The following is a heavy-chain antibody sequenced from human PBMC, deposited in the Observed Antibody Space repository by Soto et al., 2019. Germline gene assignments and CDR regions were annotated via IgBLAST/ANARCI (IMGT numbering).Heavy chain of an antibody. J-gene: IGHJ6*02. Sequence: EVQLLESGGGLVQPGGSLRLSCATSGFTFSNYAMTWVRQAPGKGLEWVSAISGSGGSTYYADSVKGRFTISRDNSKNTLYRQMDSLRAEDTAVYYCANPPPTMESTIYYYYGMDVWGQGTMVTVSS. CDR2: ISGSGGST. V-gene: IGHV3-23*01. CDR1: GFTFSNYA. D-gene: IGHD1-26*01. CDR3: ANPPPTMESTIYYYYGMDV.